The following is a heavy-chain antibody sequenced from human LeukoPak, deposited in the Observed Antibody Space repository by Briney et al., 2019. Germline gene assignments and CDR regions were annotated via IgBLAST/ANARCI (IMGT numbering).Heavy chain of an antibody. D-gene: IGHD6-19*01. J-gene: IGHJ5*02. Sequence: ASVKVSCKASGYTFTDYYVHWVRQAPGLGLEWMGIINPLRGITIYAQKFQGRVTMTSDTSTNTVYMELSSLISEDTAVYYCTRTIGYRPVAGLKEKWFDPWGQGTLVTVS. CDR1: GYTFTDYY. V-gene: IGHV1-46*01. CDR2: INPLRGIT. CDR3: TRTIGYRPVAGLKEKWFDP.